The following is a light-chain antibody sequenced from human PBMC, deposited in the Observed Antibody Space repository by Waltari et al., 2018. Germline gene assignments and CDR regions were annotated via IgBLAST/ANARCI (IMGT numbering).Light chain of an antibody. CDR1: PSVSGY. J-gene: IGKJ4*01. CDR3: QQRRNWPRT. CDR2: DAS. Sequence: EIVLTQSPAILSLPPGQKATLSCRAIPSVSGYLAWCQQIPGQAPRPLIFDASNRATGIPARLGDSGSETDLTLTISSLEPEVSAVYYCQQRRNWPRTFGGGTKVEIK. V-gene: IGKV3-11*01.